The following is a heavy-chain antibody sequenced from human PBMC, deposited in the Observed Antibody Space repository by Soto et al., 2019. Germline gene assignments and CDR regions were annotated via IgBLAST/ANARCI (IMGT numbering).Heavy chain of an antibody. CDR3: ARQSREYYDILTGYYGGYYYYYMDV. CDR1: GGSFSGYY. CDR2: INHSGST. D-gene: IGHD3-9*01. J-gene: IGHJ6*03. V-gene: IGHV4-34*01. Sequence: PSETLSLTCAVYGGSFSGYYWSWIRQPPGKGLEWIGEINHSGSTNYNPSLKSRVTISVDTSKNQFSLKLSSVTAADTAVYYCARQSREYYDILTGYYGGYYYYYMDVWGKGTTVTVSS.